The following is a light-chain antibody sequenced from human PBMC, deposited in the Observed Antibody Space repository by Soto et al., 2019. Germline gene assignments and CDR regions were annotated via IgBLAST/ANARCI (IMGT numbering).Light chain of an antibody. Sequence: IQRTQSPSTLSASLGDRGTITCRARQTISTSLAWYQQKPGRAPSLLIYDASSLKSGVPSRFRGSGSGTEFTLTISSLKPDDFDTYYCLHYSSYSKTVGQGTKV. CDR3: LHYSSYSKT. V-gene: IGKV1-5*01. CDR1: QTISTS. J-gene: IGKJ1*01. CDR2: DAS.